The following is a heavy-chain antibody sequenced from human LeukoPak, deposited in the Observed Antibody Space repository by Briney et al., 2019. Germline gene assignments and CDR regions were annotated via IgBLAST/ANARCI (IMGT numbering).Heavy chain of an antibody. CDR2: IIPILGIA. J-gene: IGHJ3*02. Sequence: SVKVSCKASGGTSSSYAISWVRQAPGQGLEWMGRIIPILGIANYAQKFQGRVTITADKSTSTAYMELSSLRSEDTAVYYCARAPDCSGSSCYSYAFDIWGQGTMVTVSS. D-gene: IGHD2-15*01. CDR3: ARAPDCSGSSCYSYAFDI. V-gene: IGHV1-69*04. CDR1: GGTSSSYA.